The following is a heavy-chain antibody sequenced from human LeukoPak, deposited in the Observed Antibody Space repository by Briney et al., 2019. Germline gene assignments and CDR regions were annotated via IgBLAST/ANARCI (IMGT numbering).Heavy chain of an antibody. D-gene: IGHD3-3*01. Sequence: SETLSLTCTVSGGSISSGGYYWSWIRQHPGKGLEWFGYIYYSGSTYYNPSLKSRVTISVDTSKNQFSLKLSSVTAADTAVYYCASSTYYDFWSGYYLSDYWGQGTLVTVSS. CDR2: IYYSGST. J-gene: IGHJ4*02. CDR3: ASSTYYDFWSGYYLSDY. V-gene: IGHV4-31*03. CDR1: GGSISSGGYY.